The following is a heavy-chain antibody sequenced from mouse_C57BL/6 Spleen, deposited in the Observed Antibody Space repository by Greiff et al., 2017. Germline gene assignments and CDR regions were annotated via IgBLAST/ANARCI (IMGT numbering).Heavy chain of an antibody. J-gene: IGHJ1*03. Sequence: EVKLQEPGGGLVQPGGSMKLSCAASGFTFSDAWMDWVRQSPEKGLEWVAESRNKANNHATYYAESVKGRFTISRDDSKSSVYLQMNSLRAEDTGIDYCTRRLGPGYWYFDVWGTGTTVTVSS. V-gene: IGHV6-6*01. D-gene: IGHD4-1*01. CDR1: GFTFSDAW. CDR3: TRRLGPGYWYFDV. CDR2: SRNKANNHAT.